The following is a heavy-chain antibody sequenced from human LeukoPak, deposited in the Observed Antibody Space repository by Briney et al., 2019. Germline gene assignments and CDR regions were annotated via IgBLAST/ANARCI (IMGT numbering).Heavy chain of an antibody. Sequence: ASVKVSCKASGYTFTSYGISWVRQAPGQGLEWMGWISAYNGNTNYAQKFQGRVTMTRDTSTSTVYMELSSLRSEDTAVYYCARVKTGTTHYGMDVWGQGTTVTVSS. V-gene: IGHV1-18*01. J-gene: IGHJ6*02. CDR1: GYTFTSYG. D-gene: IGHD1-7*01. CDR3: ARVKTGTTHYGMDV. CDR2: ISAYNGNT.